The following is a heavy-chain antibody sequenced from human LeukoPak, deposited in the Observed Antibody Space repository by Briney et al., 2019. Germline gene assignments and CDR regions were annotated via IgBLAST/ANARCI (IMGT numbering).Heavy chain of an antibody. CDR3: VYDSSDYYQDY. Sequence: SETLSLTCTVSGGSISSYYWGWIRQPPGKGLEWIGSIYYSGSTYYNPSLKSRVTISVDTSKNQFSLKLSSVTAADTAVYYCVYDSSDYYQDYWGQGTLVTVSS. D-gene: IGHD3-22*01. CDR1: GGSISSYY. J-gene: IGHJ4*02. V-gene: IGHV4-39*01. CDR2: IYYSGST.